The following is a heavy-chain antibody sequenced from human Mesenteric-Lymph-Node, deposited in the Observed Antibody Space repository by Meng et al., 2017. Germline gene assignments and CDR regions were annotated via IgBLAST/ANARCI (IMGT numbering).Heavy chain of an antibody. Sequence: ETLSLTCAASGFTFSSYSMNWVRQAPGKGLEWVSSISSSSSYIYYADSVKGRFTISRDNAKNSLYLQMNSLRAEDTAVYYCARDLDPTGAFDIWGQGTMVTVSS. V-gene: IGHV3-21*01. CDR3: ARDLDPTGAFDI. CDR2: ISSSSSYI. J-gene: IGHJ3*02. CDR1: GFTFSSYS.